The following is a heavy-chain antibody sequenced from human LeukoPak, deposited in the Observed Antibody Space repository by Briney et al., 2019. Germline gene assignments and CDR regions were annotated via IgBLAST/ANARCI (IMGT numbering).Heavy chain of an antibody. J-gene: IGHJ6*02. V-gene: IGHV1-2*04. D-gene: IGHD5-24*01. CDR2: INPNSGGT. CDR3: ARQRVLSGYTGYGMDV. Sequence: EASVKVSCKASGYTFTGYYMHWVRQAPGQGLEWMGWINPNSGGTNYAQKFQGWVTMTRDTSISTAYMELSRLRSDDTAVYYCARQRVLSGYTGYGMDVWGQGTTVTVAS. CDR1: GYTFTGYY.